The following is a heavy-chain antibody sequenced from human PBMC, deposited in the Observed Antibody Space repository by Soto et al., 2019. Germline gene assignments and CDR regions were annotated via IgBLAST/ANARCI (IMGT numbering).Heavy chain of an antibody. CDR1: GGTFSSYA. CDR2: IIPIFGTA. Sequence: SVKVSCKASGGTFSSYAISWVRQAPGQGLEWMGGIIPIFGTANYAQKFQGRVTITADESTSTAYMELSSLRSEDTAVYYCARVTITGSPYYYCGMDVWGQGTTVTVSS. J-gene: IGHJ6*02. V-gene: IGHV1-69*13. D-gene: IGHD1-20*01. CDR3: ARVTITGSPYYYCGMDV.